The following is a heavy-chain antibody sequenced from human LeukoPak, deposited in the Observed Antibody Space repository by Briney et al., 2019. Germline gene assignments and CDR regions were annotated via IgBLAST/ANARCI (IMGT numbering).Heavy chain of an antibody. D-gene: IGHD6-25*01. CDR2: ISTYNGDI. CDR3: LRDAQRPRLTPDY. Sequence: GASVKVSCKASGYTFNTYGISWVRQAPGQGLEWMGWISTYNGDIKYVQNIQGRVTMTTDTSTSTAYMELKSLRSDDTAVYYCLRDAQRPRLTPDYWGQGTLVTVSS. J-gene: IGHJ4*02. V-gene: IGHV1-18*01. CDR1: GYTFNTYG.